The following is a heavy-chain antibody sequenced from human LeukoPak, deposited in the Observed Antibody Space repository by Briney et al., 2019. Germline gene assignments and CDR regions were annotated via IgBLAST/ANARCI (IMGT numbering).Heavy chain of an antibody. V-gene: IGHV3-64*01. Sequence: GGPLRLSGAASGFTFISYAMPWVRQAPGKGLEYVSAISSNGGSTSYANSVKGRFTISRDNSKNTLYLQMNSLRAEDTAVYYCAKEDYYDSSGYYSESAYYYYYGMDVWGQGTTVTVSS. CDR2: ISSNGGST. D-gene: IGHD3-22*01. CDR3: AKEDYYDSSGYYSESAYYYYYGMDV. J-gene: IGHJ6*02. CDR1: GFTFISYA.